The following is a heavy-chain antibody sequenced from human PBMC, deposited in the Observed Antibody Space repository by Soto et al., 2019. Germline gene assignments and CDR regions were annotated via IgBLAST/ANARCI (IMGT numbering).Heavy chain of an antibody. CDR1: GFTFSSYS. CDR3: ARARADYYDSSGYPLGY. Sequence: PGGSLRLSCAASGFTFSSYSMNWVRQAPGKGLEWVSYISSSSGTIYYADSVKGRFTISRDNAKNSLYLQMNSLRDGDTAVYYCARARADYYDSSGYPLGYWGQGTLVTVSS. D-gene: IGHD3-22*01. CDR2: ISSSSGTI. J-gene: IGHJ4*02. V-gene: IGHV3-48*02.